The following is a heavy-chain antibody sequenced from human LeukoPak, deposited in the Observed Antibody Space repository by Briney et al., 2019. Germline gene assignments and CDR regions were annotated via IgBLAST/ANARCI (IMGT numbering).Heavy chain of an antibody. CDR3: TTVLLWSEFDY. D-gene: IGHD5-18*01. CDR1: GFTFSNAW. CDR2: IKSKTDGGTT. J-gene: IGHJ4*02. Sequence: TGGSLRLSCAASGFTFSNAWMSWVRQAPGKGLEWVGRIKSKTDGGTTGYAAPVKGRFTISRDDSKNTLYLQMNSLKTEDTAVYYCTTVLLWSEFDYWGQGTLVTVSS. V-gene: IGHV3-15*01.